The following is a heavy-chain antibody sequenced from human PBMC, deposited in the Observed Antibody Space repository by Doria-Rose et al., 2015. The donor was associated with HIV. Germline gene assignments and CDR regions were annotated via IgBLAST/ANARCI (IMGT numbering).Heavy chain of an antibody. Sequence: QVTLKESGPVLVEPTETLTLTCTVSGVSLSSPGMGVSWIRQPPGKALEWLSNNFSDDERSYTTSPKSRLTISRGTSKSQVVLTMTDMDPVDTATYYCARIKSSRWYHKYYFDFWGQGTLVIVSA. V-gene: IGHV2-26*01. CDR3: ARIKSSRWYHKYYFDF. CDR2: NFSDDER. D-gene: IGHD6-13*01. CDR1: GVSLSSPGMG. J-gene: IGHJ4*02.